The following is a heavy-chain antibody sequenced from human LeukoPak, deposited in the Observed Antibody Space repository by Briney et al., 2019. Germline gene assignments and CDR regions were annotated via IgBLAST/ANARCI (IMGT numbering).Heavy chain of an antibody. CDR3: ARQKTSYYYDSSGYYPYYFDY. CDR2: VHASGGI. V-gene: IGHV4-4*07. J-gene: IGHJ4*02. CDR1: GGSVSSYF. D-gene: IGHD3-22*01. Sequence: PSETLALTCTVSGGSVSSYFWSWIRQPAGKGLEWIRRVHASGGINYNPSLRSRVTMSIDTSKNEFSLKLSSVIAAATAVYFCARQKTSYYYDSSGYYPYYFDYWGQGTLVTVSS.